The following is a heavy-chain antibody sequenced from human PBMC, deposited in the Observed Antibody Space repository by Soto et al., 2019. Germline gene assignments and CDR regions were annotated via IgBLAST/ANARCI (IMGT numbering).Heavy chain of an antibody. J-gene: IGHJ4*02. CDR1: GYTFTSYA. CDR2: ISAYNGNT. Sequence: QVQLVQSGAEVKKPGASVKVSCKASGYTFTSYAISWVRQAPGQGLEWMGWISAYNGNTNYAQKLQGRVTMTTDTSTSTAYMELSSLTSDATAVYNCPTSRPPAGYWGQGTLVTVSS. V-gene: IGHV1-18*01. CDR3: PTSRPPAGY.